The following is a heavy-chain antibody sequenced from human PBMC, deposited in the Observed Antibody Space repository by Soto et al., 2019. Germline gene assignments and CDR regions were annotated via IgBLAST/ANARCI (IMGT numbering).Heavy chain of an antibody. V-gene: IGHV3-11*01. J-gene: IGHJ4*02. D-gene: IGHD2-2*01. Sequence: GGSLRLSCAASGFTFSDYYMSWIRQAPGKGLEWVSYISSSGSTIYYADSVKGRFTISRDNAKNSLYLQMNSLRAEDTAVYYCAREAGVVVVPAALDYFDYWGQGTLVTVSS. CDR1: GFTFSDYY. CDR3: AREAGVVVVPAALDYFDY. CDR2: ISSSGSTI.